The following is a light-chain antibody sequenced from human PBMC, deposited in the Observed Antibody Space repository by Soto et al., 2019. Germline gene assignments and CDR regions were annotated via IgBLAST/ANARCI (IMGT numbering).Light chain of an antibody. CDR1: TSDIGDFTF. CDR3: SSHTSSSTV. Sequence: QSALTQPASVSGSPGQSITISCTRSTSDIGDFTFVSWYQQHPGKAPKLIIYDIYRRPSEVSDRFSGSKSGDTASLTISGLQAEDEADYYCSSHTSSSTVFGGGTKVTVL. V-gene: IGLV2-14*03. J-gene: IGLJ2*01. CDR2: DIY.